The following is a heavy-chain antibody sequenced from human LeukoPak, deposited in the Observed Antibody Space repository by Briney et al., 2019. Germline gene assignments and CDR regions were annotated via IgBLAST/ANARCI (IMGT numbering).Heavy chain of an antibody. J-gene: IGHJ4*02. Sequence: ASVKVSCKASGYTFTSYGISWVRQAPGQGLEWMGWISAYNGNTNYAQKLQGRVTMTTDTSTSTAYMELRSLRSDDTAVYYCARVKGNYYDSIGYYHFDYWGQGTLVTVSS. D-gene: IGHD3-22*01. CDR3: ARVKGNYYDSIGYYHFDY. CDR1: GYTFTSYG. CDR2: ISAYNGNT. V-gene: IGHV1-18*01.